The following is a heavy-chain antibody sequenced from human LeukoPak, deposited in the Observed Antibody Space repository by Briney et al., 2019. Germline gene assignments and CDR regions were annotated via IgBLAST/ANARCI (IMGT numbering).Heavy chain of an antibody. CDR1: GFTFSSYG. CDR2: ISNSGGST. J-gene: IGHJ4*02. CDR3: ARFYANEWELPH. V-gene: IGHV3-23*01. D-gene: IGHD1-26*01. Sequence: GGSLRLSCAASGFTFSSYGMSWVRQAPGKGLEWVSSISNSGGSTYHADSVKGRFTISRDNSKNTLYLQMNSLRAEDTAVYYCARFYANEWELPHWGQGTLVTVSS.